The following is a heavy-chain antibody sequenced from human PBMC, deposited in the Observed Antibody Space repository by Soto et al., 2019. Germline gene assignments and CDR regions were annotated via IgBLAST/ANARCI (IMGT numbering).Heavy chain of an antibody. CDR3: AKNTKSTVVKYYYYYGMDV. CDR2: ISYDGSNK. J-gene: IGHJ6*02. D-gene: IGHD4-17*01. Sequence: QVQLVESGGGVVQPGRSLRLSCAASGFTFSSYGMHWVRQAPGKGLEWVAVISYDGSNKYYADSVKGRFTISRDNSKNTRYLQMNSLRAEDTAVYYCAKNTKSTVVKYYYYYGMDVWGQGTTVTVSS. CDR1: GFTFSSYG. V-gene: IGHV3-30*18.